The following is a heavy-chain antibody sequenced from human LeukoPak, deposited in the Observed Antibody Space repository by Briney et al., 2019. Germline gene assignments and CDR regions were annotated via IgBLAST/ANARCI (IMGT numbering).Heavy chain of an antibody. J-gene: IGHJ4*02. CDR1: GGSISSSSYY. V-gene: IGHV4-61*05. CDR3: ARASLLWFGEPIGYFDY. Sequence: PSETLSLTCTVSGGSISSSSYYWGWIRQPPGKGLEWIGYIYYSGSTNYNPSLKSRVTISVDTSKNQFSLKLSSVTAADTAVYYCARASLLWFGEPIGYFDYWGQGTLVTVSS. CDR2: IYYSGST. D-gene: IGHD3-10*01.